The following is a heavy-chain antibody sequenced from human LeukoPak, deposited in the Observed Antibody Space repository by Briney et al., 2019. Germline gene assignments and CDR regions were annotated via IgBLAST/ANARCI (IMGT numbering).Heavy chain of an antibody. Sequence: SETLSLTCAVYGGSFSGYYWSWIRQPPGKGLEWIGEISHSGSTNYNPSLKSRVTISVDTSKNQFSLKLSSVTAADTAVYYCARGVGGKQWLVPKYYFDYWGQGTLVTVSS. CDR3: ARGVGGKQWLVPKYYFDY. CDR2: ISHSGST. V-gene: IGHV4-34*01. D-gene: IGHD6-19*01. CDR1: GGSFSGYY. J-gene: IGHJ4*02.